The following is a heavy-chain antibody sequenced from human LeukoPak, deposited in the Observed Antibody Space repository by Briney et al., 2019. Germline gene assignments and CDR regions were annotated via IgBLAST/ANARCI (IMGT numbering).Heavy chain of an antibody. D-gene: IGHD4-17*01. CDR3: ARHSDYGDQSVFDY. CDR1: GGSISSYY. J-gene: IGHJ4*02. CDR2: IHHSGST. V-gene: IGHV4-59*08. Sequence: PSETLSLTCTVSGGSISSYYWSWIRQPPGKGLEWIGYIHHSGSTNYNPSLKSRVTISVDTSKNQFSLKLSSVTAADTAMYFCARHSDYGDQSVFDYWGQGTLVTVSS.